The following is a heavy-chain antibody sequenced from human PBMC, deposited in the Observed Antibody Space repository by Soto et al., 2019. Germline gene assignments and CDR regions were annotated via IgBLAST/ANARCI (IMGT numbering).Heavy chain of an antibody. CDR2: IYYSGSA. J-gene: IGHJ3*02. CDR1: GGSISSGGYY. Sequence: SETLSLTCTVSGGSISSGGYYWSWIRQHPGKGLEWIGYIYYSGSAYYNPSLKSRVTISVDTSKNQFSLKLSSVTAADTAVYYCARVSSSSWKGDAFDIWGQGTMVTVSS. D-gene: IGHD6-13*01. V-gene: IGHV4-31*03. CDR3: ARVSSSSWKGDAFDI.